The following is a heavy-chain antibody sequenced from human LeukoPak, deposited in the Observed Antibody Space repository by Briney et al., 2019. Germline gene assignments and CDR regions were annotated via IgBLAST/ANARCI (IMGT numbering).Heavy chain of an antibody. V-gene: IGHV4-4*02. CDR2: IYHSGST. CDR3: ARGVNYYGSGSPDY. J-gene: IGHJ4*02. D-gene: IGHD3-10*01. CDR1: GGSISSSNW. Sequence: SETLSLTCAVSGGSISSSNWWSWVRQPPGKGLEWIGEIYHSGSTNYNPSLKSRVTISVDKSKNQFSLKLSSVTAADTAVYYCARGVNYYGSGSPDYWGQGTLVTVSS.